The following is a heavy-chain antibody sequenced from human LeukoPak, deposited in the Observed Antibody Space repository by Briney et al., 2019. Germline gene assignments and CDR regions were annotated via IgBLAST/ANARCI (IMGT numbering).Heavy chain of an antibody. D-gene: IGHD3-16*01. J-gene: IGHJ3*02. CDR3: ARLDYDRGDFDLRADAFDI. V-gene: IGHV4-39*01. Sequence: SETLSLTCSVSGGSISSFSYYWGWIRQPPGKGLEWIGSIYFGGRTYNNPSLKSRVTISVDTSKDQFSLGLRSVTAADTAVYYCARLDYDRGDFDLRADAFDIWGQGTLVAVSS. CDR1: GGSISSFSYY. CDR2: IYFGGRT.